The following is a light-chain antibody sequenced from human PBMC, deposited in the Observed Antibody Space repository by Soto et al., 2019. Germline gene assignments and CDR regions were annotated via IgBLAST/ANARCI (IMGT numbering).Light chain of an antibody. V-gene: IGLV2-8*01. CDR2: EVT. J-gene: IGLJ3*02. CDR3: SSYAASNNFYFV. Sequence: QSALTQPPSASGSPGQSVTISCTGTSSDVGGYNYVSWYQQYPGRAPKLMIYEVTKRPSGVPDRFSGSKSGNTASLTVSGLQAVDEADYYCSSYAASNNFYFVFGGGATLTVL. CDR1: SSDVGGYNY.